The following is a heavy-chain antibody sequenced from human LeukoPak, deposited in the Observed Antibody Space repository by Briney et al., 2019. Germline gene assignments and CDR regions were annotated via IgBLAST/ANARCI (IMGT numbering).Heavy chain of an antibody. Sequence: SETLSLTCTVSGGSVSSGSSFWSWIRQPPGKGLEWIVYIYHSGNTNYNPSLKSRVAISVDTSKSQLSLKLNSVTAADTAVYYCARDRNYYDSSGYYFANWGQGTLVTVSS. D-gene: IGHD3-22*01. CDR2: IYHSGNT. CDR3: ARDRNYYDSSGYYFAN. J-gene: IGHJ4*02. V-gene: IGHV4-61*01. CDR1: GGSVSSGSSF.